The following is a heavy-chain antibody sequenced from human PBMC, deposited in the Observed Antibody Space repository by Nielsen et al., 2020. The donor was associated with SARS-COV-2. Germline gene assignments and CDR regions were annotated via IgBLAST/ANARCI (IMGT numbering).Heavy chain of an antibody. V-gene: IGHV3-33*08. Sequence: GGSLRLSCAVSGFTFSGSALHWVRQAPGKGLEWVAAIWRDGTTTHYAESVKGRFTISRDNPNNTLFLHMMSLRAEDTAIYYCARALQLWLPSDYWGQGTLVTVSS. J-gene: IGHJ4*02. CDR1: GFTFSGSA. CDR3: ARALQLWLPSDY. D-gene: IGHD5-18*01. CDR2: IWRDGTTT.